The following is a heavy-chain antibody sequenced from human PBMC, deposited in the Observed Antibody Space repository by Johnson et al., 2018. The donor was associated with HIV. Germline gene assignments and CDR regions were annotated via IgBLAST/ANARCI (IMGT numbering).Heavy chain of an antibody. D-gene: IGHD2-15*01. CDR1: GFTFSDYY. CDR2: ISSSGSNI. J-gene: IGHJ3*02. Sequence: QVQLVESGGGVVHPGGSLRLSCAASGFTFSDYYMSWIRQAPGKGLEWVSYISSSGSNIYYADSVKGRFPVSRDNSKNTLYLQMNSLRAEDTAVYYCAKSSRRDIDKDDAFDIWGQGTMVTVSS. CDR3: AKSSRRDIDKDDAFDI. V-gene: IGHV3-11*01.